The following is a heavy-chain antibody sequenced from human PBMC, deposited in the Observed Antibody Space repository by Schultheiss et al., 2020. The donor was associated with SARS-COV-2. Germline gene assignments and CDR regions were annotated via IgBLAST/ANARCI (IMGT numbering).Heavy chain of an antibody. CDR2: IWYDGSNK. J-gene: IGHJ4*02. CDR1: GFSVSTYA. Sequence: GGSLRLSCVASGFSVSTYAMSWVRQAPGKGLEWVAVIWYDGSNKYYADSVKGRFTISRDNSKNTLYLQMNSLRAEDTAVYYCARDGWIQLWLRYFDYWGQGTLVTVSS. CDR3: ARDGWIQLWLRYFDY. V-gene: IGHV3-30*04. D-gene: IGHD5-18*01.